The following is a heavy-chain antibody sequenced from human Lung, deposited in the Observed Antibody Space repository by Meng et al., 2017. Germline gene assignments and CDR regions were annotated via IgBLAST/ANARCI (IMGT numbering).Heavy chain of an antibody. J-gene: IGHJ4*02. CDR2: INHSGST. CDR1: GGSFSDYY. D-gene: IGHD4-11*01. Sequence: QVQLQRLGAGLLKPSEPLSLTCVVSGGSFSDYYWSWIRQPPGKGLEWIGEINHSGSTNYNPSLESRATISVDTSQNNLSLKLSSVTAADSAVYYCARGPTTMAHDFDYWGQGTLVTVSS. CDR3: ARGPTTMAHDFDY. V-gene: IGHV4-34*01.